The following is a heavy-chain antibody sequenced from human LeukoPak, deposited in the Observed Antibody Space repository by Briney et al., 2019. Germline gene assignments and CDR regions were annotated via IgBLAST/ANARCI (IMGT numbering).Heavy chain of an antibody. CDR2: ISYDGGSE. J-gene: IGHJ4*02. CDR1: GFTFGSYG. CDR3: AKDPGSGIPPHYFDY. Sequence: GGSLRLSCAASGFTFGSYGMHWVRQAPGKGLEWVAVISYDGGSEYYADSVKGRFTISRDNSKNTLYLQMISLSSEDTAVYYCAKDPGSGIPPHYFDYWGQGTLVTVSS. D-gene: IGHD3-10*01. V-gene: IGHV3-30*18.